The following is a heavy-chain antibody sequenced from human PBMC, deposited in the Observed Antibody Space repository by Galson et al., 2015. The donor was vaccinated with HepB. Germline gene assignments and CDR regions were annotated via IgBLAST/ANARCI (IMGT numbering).Heavy chain of an antibody. CDR3: ARNLPLTGDFDS. D-gene: IGHD3-10*01. Sequence: SCKASGYTFGSHDFNWVRQATGQGLEWLGWMNPNSGATGYAQKFQGRVTLTRDTSISTAYMELSSLTSEDTAVYYCARNLPLTGDFDSWGQGTLVTVSS. CDR1: GYTFGSHD. V-gene: IGHV1-8*01. J-gene: IGHJ4*02. CDR2: MNPNSGAT.